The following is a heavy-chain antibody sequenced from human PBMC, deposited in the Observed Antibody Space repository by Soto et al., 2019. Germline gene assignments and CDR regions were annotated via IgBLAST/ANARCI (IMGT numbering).Heavy chain of an antibody. CDR3: ARRVYFDSSGYYGSEYFDY. CDR2: INHSGNT. CDR1: GGSFSAHY. J-gene: IGHJ4*02. Sequence: QVKLQQWGAGLLKPSETLSLTCAVYGGSFSAHYWSWIRQPPGKGLGWIGEINHSGNTNYNPSLKSRVTMSVDTSKNQFSLKLSSVTAADTAVYFCARRVYFDSSGYYGSEYFDYWGQGTLVTVSS. V-gene: IGHV4-34*01. D-gene: IGHD3-22*01.